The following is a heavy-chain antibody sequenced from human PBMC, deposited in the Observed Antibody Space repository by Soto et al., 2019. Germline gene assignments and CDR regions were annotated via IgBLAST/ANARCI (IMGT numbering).Heavy chain of an antibody. Sequence: GGSLRLSCAASGFTFSDYGLHWVRQAPGKGLEWVALISSDGSNKYYADSVKGRFTISRDNSKNTVSLQMNSLRAEDTAVYYCAKRGYVLRTYRHDLYSFDYWCPGTLVTVSS. CDR1: GFTFSDYG. J-gene: IGHJ4*02. CDR2: ISSDGSNK. D-gene: IGHD3-16*02. V-gene: IGHV3-30*18. CDR3: AKRGYVLRTYRHDLYSFDY.